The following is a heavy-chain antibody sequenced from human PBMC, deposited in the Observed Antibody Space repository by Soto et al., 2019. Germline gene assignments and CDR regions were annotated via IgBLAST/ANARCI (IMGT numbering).Heavy chain of an antibody. CDR1: GYSFGGYW. Sequence: EVQLVQSGAEVKKPGESLKISCKGSGYSFGGYWIGWVRQMPGKGLEWMGIMYPGDSDTRYSPSFQGQVTILADKSSTTAYLQWSSLKSSDTARYYCARLGYNSGSFDAFDIWGQGTMVPVSS. V-gene: IGHV5-51*01. J-gene: IGHJ3*02. D-gene: IGHD3-10*01. CDR2: MYPGDSDT. CDR3: ARLGYNSGSFDAFDI.